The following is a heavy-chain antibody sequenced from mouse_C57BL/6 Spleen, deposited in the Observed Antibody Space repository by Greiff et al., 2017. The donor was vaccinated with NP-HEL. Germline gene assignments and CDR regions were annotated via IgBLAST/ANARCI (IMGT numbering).Heavy chain of an antibody. CDR1: GFTFSSYG. Sequence: EVMLVESGGDLVKPGGSLKLSCAASGFTFSSYGMSWVRQTPDKRLEWVATISSGGSYTYYPDSVKGRFTISRDNAKNTLYLQMSSLKSEDTAMYYCARHEADGYYYAMDYWGQGTSVTVSS. V-gene: IGHV5-6*01. J-gene: IGHJ4*01. D-gene: IGHD2-3*01. CDR3: ARHEADGYYYAMDY. CDR2: ISSGGSYT.